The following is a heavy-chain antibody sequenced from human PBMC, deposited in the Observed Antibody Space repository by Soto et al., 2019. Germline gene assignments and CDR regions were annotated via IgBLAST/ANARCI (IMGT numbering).Heavy chain of an antibody. CDR3: AREGCGSYGAFDI. J-gene: IGHJ3*02. Sequence: SGNLYLTCTVSGCSISTYYWSWVRRPPGKGLEWIGYVYNSGSTTYSPSFKSRVTISVDTSKNQFSLKLTSVTAADTAVYCCAREGCGSYGAFDIWVQGTMVT. D-gene: IGHD1-26*01. V-gene: IGHV4-59*01. CDR1: GCSISTYY. CDR2: VYNSGST.